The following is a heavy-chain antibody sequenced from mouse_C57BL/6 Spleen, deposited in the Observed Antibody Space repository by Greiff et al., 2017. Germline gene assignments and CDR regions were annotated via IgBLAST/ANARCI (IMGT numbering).Heavy chain of an antibody. CDR3: TRNTAQATGGY. Sequence: VQLQQSGAELVRPGASVTLSCKASGYTFTDYEMHWVKQTPVHGLEWIGAIDPETGGTAYNQKFKGKAILTADKSSSTAYMELRSLTSEDSAVYYCTRNTAQATGGYWGQGTTLTVSS. CDR1: GYTFTDYE. J-gene: IGHJ2*01. V-gene: IGHV1-15*01. D-gene: IGHD3-2*02. CDR2: IDPETGGT.